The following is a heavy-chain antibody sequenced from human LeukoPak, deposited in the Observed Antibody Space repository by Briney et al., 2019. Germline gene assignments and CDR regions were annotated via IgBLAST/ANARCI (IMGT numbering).Heavy chain of an antibody. D-gene: IGHD1-7*01. CDR1: GYTFTSYA. CDR2: INPNSGGT. Sequence: ASVKVSCKASGYTFTSYAMNWVRQAPGQGLEWMGWINPNSGGTNYTQKFQGRVTMTRDTSISTAYMELSRLRSDDTAVYYCAYYSTYNWNYGFDYWGQGTLVTVSS. J-gene: IGHJ4*02. CDR3: AYYSTYNWNYGFDY. V-gene: IGHV1-2*02.